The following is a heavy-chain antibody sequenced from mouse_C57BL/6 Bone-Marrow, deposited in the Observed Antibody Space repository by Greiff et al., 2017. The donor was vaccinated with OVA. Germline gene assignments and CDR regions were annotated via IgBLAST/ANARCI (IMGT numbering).Heavy chain of an antibody. J-gene: IGHJ2*01. V-gene: IGHV1-26*01. CDR2: INPNNGGT. D-gene: IGHD1-1*01. CDR3: ARGFTTVVATDY. Sequence: VQLQQSGPELVKPGASVKISCKASGYTFTDYYMNWVKQSHGKSLEWIGDINPNNGGTSYNQKFKGKATLTVDKSSSTAYMELRSLTSEDSAVYYGARGFTTVVATDYWGQGTTLTVSS. CDR1: GYTFTDYY.